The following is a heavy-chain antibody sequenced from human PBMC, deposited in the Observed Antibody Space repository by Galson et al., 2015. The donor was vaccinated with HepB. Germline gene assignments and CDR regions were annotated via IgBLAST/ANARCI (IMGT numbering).Heavy chain of an antibody. Sequence: SVKVSCKASGYTFTSYAMHWVRQAPGQRLEWMGWINAGNGNTKYSQKFQGRVTITRDTSASTAYMELSSLRSEDTAVYYCARDRGYCSSTSCYPRYNWFAHAFDIWGQGTMVTVSS. D-gene: IGHD2-2*01. CDR2: INAGNGNT. J-gene: IGHJ3*02. V-gene: IGHV1-3*01. CDR1: GYTFTSYA. CDR3: ARDRGYCSSTSCYPRYNWFAHAFDI.